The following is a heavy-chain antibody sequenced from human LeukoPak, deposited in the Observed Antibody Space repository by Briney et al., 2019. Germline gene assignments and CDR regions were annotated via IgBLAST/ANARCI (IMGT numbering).Heavy chain of an antibody. CDR2: INHSGST. J-gene: IGHJ6*03. D-gene: IGHD3-3*01. CDR3: ARGRRILRFLEWLPVYYMDV. V-gene: IGHV4-34*01. CDR1: GGSFSGYY. Sequence: NPSETLSLTCAVYGGSFSGYYWSWIRQPPGKGLEWIGEINHSGSTNYNPSLKSRVTISVDTSKNQFSLKLSSVTAADTAVYYCARGRRILRFLEWLPVYYMDVWGKGTTVTVSS.